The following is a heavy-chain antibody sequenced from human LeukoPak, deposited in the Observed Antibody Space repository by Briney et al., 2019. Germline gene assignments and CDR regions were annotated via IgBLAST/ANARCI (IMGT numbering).Heavy chain of an antibody. CDR2: IYHSGST. CDR3: AGDRGGDY. V-gene: IGHV4-38-2*02. J-gene: IGHJ4*02. Sequence: SETLSLTCTVSGYSISSGYYWGWIRQPPGKGLEWIGSIYHSGSTYYNPSLKSRVTISVDTSKNQFSLKLSSVTAADTAVYYCAGDRGGDYWGQGTLVTVSS. CDR1: GYSISSGYY. D-gene: IGHD3-10*01.